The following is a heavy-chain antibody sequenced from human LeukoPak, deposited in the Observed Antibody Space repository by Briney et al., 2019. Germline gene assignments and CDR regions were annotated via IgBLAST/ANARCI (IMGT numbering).Heavy chain of an antibody. V-gene: IGHV4-4*02. CDR2: IHRSGSP. Sequence: SETLSLTCTVSLDSTTSNFWSWVRQPPGKGLEWIGEIHRSGSPNYNPSLQSRVTISIDRSRNQIVLELSSVTAADTAVYYCAKNKWESWFDPWGQGTLVTVSS. J-gene: IGHJ5*02. CDR1: LDSTTSNF. D-gene: IGHD1-26*01. CDR3: AKNKWESWFDP.